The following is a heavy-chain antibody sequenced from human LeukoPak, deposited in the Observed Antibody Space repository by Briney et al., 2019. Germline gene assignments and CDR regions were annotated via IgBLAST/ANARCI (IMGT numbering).Heavy chain of an antibody. V-gene: IGHV1-2*02. J-gene: IGHJ4*02. CDR1: GYTFTGYY. CDR2: INPDSGGT. CDR3: ARDRSNYGHKQGVGY. D-gene: IGHD5-24*01. Sequence: GASVKVSCKASGYTFTGYYMHWVRQAPGQGLEWMGWINPDSGGTNYQGRVTMTRDTSISTASMELRRLRSDDTAIYYCARDRSNYGHKQGVGYWGQGTLVTVSS.